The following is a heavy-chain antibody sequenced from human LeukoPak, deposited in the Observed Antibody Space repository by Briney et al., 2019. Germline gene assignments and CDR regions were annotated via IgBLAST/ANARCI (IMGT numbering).Heavy chain of an antibody. D-gene: IGHD3-10*01. CDR3: ARVGTYYRSLDS. CDR1: GGSINDAS. J-gene: IGHJ4*02. V-gene: IGHV4-59*01. Sequence: PSETLSLTCTDSGGSINDASWKWIRKPPGQGLEWIGYIYHSGGTSYNPSLKSRVTISLDTSKNQFSLKLSSVTAADTAVYYCARVGTYYRSLDSWGQGTLVTVSS. CDR2: IYHSGGT.